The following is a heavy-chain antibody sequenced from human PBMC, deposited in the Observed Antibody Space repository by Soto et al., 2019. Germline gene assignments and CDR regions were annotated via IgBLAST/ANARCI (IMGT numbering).Heavy chain of an antibody. J-gene: IGHJ6*02. Sequence: SETLSLTCTVSGGSISSYYWSWIRQPPGKGLGWIGYIYYSGSTNYNPSLKSRVTISVDTSKNQFSLKPSSVTAADTAVYYCARVRGVPAVYGMDVWGQGTTVTVSS. V-gene: IGHV4-59*01. CDR1: GGSISSYY. D-gene: IGHD2-2*01. CDR3: ARVRGVPAVYGMDV. CDR2: IYYSGST.